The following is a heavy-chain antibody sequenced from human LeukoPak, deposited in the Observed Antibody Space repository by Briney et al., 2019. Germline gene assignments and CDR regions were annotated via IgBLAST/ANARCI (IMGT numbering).Heavy chain of an antibody. Sequence: SETLSLTCTVSGGSISSHYWTWIRQSPVKGLEWIGYIYYSGSTNYNPSLKSRVTISVDTSKNQFSLKLSSVTAADTAVYYCARGYSSSWYEVWFDPWGQGTLVTVSS. J-gene: IGHJ5*02. CDR3: ARGYSSSWYEVWFDP. V-gene: IGHV4-59*11. D-gene: IGHD6-13*01. CDR2: IYYSGST. CDR1: GGSISSHY.